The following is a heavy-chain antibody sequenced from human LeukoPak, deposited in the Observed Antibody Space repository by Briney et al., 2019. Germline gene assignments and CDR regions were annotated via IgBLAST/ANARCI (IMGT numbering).Heavy chain of an antibody. V-gene: IGHV3-48*04. CDR3: ARDPPYAPPDY. Sequence: GGSLRLSCAASGFTFSSYSMNWVRQAPGKGLEWVSYISSSSSTIYYADSVKGRFTISRDNAKNSLYLQMNSLRAEDTAVYYCARDPPYAPPDYWGQGTLVTVSS. CDR2: ISSSSSTI. CDR1: GFTFSSYS. J-gene: IGHJ4*02.